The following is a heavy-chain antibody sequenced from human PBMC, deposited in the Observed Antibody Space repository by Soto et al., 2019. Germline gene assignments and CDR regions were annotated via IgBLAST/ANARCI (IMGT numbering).Heavy chain of an antibody. J-gene: IGHJ6*02. V-gene: IGHV3-48*02. CDR1: GFTFSSYS. D-gene: IGHD3-10*01. Sequence: PGGSLRLSCAASGFTFSSYSMNWVRQAPGKGLEWVSYISRSSSTIYYADSVKGRFTISRDNAKNSLYLQMNSLRDEDTAVYYCAREMGQYFYYYYGSGSQAGYYYGMDVWGQGTTVTVSS. CDR3: AREMGQYFYYYYGSGSQAGYYYGMDV. CDR2: ISRSSSTI.